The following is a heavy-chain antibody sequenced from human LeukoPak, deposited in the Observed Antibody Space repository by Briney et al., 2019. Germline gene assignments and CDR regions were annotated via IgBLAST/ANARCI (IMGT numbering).Heavy chain of an antibody. D-gene: IGHD1-26*01. Sequence: PGVSLRLSCAASGFMFSNYGMHWVRQAPGKGLEWVAVIWYDGNNKYYADSVKGRFTISRDNSKNTLYLQMNSLRAEDTAVYYCAKGPGGSYYPFDYWGQGTLVTVSS. CDR1: GFMFSNYG. CDR3: AKGPGGSYYPFDY. V-gene: IGHV3-33*06. CDR2: IWYDGNNK. J-gene: IGHJ4*02.